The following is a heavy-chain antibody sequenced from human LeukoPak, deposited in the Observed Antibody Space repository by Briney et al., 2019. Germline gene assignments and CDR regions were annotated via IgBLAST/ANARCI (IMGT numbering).Heavy chain of an antibody. J-gene: IGHJ5*02. V-gene: IGHV4-59*08. CDR1: GGSISSYY. CDR2: IFYSGST. CDR3: ARAATAAGTSWFDP. Sequence: SETLSLTCTVSGGSISSYYWSWIRQPPGKGLEWIGYIFYSGSTNYNPSFKSRVTISVDTSKNQFSLKLSSVTAADTAVYYCARAATAAGTSWFDPWGQGTLVTVSS. D-gene: IGHD6-13*01.